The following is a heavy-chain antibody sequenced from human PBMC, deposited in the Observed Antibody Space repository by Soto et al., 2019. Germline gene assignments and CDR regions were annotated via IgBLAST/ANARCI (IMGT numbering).Heavy chain of an antibody. Sequence: QVRLVQSGAEVKKPGASVKVSCKASGYTFTSYGISWVRQAPGQGLEWMGWISAYNGNTNYAQKLPGRVTMTTDTSTRTAYMELRSLRSADTAVYYCARGPVYSSSPVSRDAFDIWGQGTMVTVSS. J-gene: IGHJ3*02. D-gene: IGHD6-6*01. CDR1: GYTFTSYG. V-gene: IGHV1-18*01. CDR2: ISAYNGNT. CDR3: ARGPVYSSSPVSRDAFDI.